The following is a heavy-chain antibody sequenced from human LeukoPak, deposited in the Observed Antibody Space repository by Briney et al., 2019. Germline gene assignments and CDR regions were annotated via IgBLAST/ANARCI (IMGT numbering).Heavy chain of an antibody. V-gene: IGHV3-23*01. J-gene: IGHJ6*02. Sequence: PGGSLRLSCTASGFIFDTHTLTWVRQAPGKGLEWVASISSSGDSTNYGDSVKGRFTISRDNFKRTVHLEMSNLRADDTAMYYCVRRAAVRGMDFWGLGTTVIVSS. CDR3: VRRAAVRGMDF. CDR2: ISSSGDST. D-gene: IGHD1-14*01. CDR1: GFIFDTHT.